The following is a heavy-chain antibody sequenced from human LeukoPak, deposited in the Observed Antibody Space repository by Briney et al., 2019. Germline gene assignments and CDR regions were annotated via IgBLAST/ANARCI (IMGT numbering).Heavy chain of an antibody. CDR3: ARGGVAAAGGDYYYYYGMDV. Sequence: ASVKVSCKASGYTFTSYDINWVRQATGQGLEWMGWMNPNSGNTGYAQKFQGRVTMTRNTSISTAYMELSSLRSEDTAVYYCARGGVAAAGGDYYYYYGMDVWGQGTTVTVSS. V-gene: IGHV1-8*01. CDR1: GYTFTSYD. CDR2: MNPNSGNT. D-gene: IGHD6-13*01. J-gene: IGHJ6*02.